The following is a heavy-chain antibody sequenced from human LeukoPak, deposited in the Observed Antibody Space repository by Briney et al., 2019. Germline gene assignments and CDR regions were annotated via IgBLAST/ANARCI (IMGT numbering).Heavy chain of an antibody. J-gene: IGHJ4*02. CDR2: ISSDKNNK. CDR3: AKDLDTAMAN. V-gene: IGHV3-30-3*01. D-gene: IGHD5-18*01. Sequence: PGGSLRLSCAASGFTFSNYATHWVRQAPGKGLDWVAIISSDKNNKYYADSVKGRFTISRDNSKNTLYLQMNSLRAEDTAVYYCAKDLDTAMANWGQGTLVTVSS. CDR1: GFTFSNYA.